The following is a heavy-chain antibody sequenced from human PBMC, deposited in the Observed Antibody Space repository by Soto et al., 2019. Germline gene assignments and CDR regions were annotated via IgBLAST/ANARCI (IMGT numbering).Heavy chain of an antibody. CDR3: ARTGSGSYYVHFDY. Sequence: SETLSLTCAVYGASLSDNYCNWLRQPPGKGLEWIGEMYHSGNTNYNPSLKSRVTISIDTSKNQFSLKLSSVTAADTAVYYCARTGSGSYYVHFDYWGQGTLVTVSS. J-gene: IGHJ4*02. D-gene: IGHD1-26*01. CDR2: MYHSGNT. V-gene: IGHV4-34*01. CDR1: GASLSDNY.